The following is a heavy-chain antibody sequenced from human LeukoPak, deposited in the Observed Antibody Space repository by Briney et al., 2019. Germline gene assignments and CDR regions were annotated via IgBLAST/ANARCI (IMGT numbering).Heavy chain of an antibody. Sequence: GGSLRLSCAASGFTFNSYGMTWVRQAPGKGLECLSGISDNGGRTFYADSVKGRFTISRDNSRDTLYLQMNSLRAEDTAVYYCAKDSYDTSIWGQGTLVTVSS. CDR2: ISDNGGRT. D-gene: IGHD3-22*01. CDR1: GFTFNSYG. V-gene: IGHV3-23*01. CDR3: AKDSYDTSI. J-gene: IGHJ4*02.